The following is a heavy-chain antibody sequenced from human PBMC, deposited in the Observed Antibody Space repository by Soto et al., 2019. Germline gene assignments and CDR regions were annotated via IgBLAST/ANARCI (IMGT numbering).Heavy chain of an antibody. CDR2: INAGHGNT. CDR3: ARGGFSAVAGAYVDY. J-gene: IGHJ4*02. V-gene: IGHV1-3*01. CDR1: GYTITSYA. D-gene: IGHD6-19*01. Sequence: QVQLVQSGAAVKKPGASVKVSCKASGYTITSYAMHWVRQAPGQRLEWMGWINAGHGNTKYSQKFQGRVTITRDTSASTDYMELSSLRSEETAVYYCARGGFSAVAGAYVDYWGQGPLVTVSS.